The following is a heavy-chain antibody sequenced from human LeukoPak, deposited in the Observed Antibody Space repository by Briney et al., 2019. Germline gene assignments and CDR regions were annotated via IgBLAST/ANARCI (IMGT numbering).Heavy chain of an antibody. Sequence: SVKVSCKASGGTFSSCAISWVRQAPGQGLEWMGGIIPIFGTANYAQKFQGRVTITADESTSTAYMELSSLRSEDTAVYYCARDGTSGSYYYYMDVWGKGTTVTVSS. V-gene: IGHV1-69*01. CDR3: ARDGTSGSYYYYMDV. CDR2: IIPIFGTA. D-gene: IGHD1-1*01. CDR1: GGTFSSCA. J-gene: IGHJ6*03.